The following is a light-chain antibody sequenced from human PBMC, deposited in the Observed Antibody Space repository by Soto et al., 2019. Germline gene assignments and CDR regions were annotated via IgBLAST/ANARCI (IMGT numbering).Light chain of an antibody. CDR1: QSVSSY. Sequence: ESVVTQSPATLSLSPGGRGTLSCMAIQSVSSYLAWYQQKPGQAPRLLIYGTSIRATGVPARFSGGGSGTEFTLTISGLQYEDFAVYYCQQYNNWHLITFGQGTRLEIK. J-gene: IGKJ5*01. CDR2: GTS. V-gene: IGKV3-15*01. CDR3: QQYNNWHLIT.